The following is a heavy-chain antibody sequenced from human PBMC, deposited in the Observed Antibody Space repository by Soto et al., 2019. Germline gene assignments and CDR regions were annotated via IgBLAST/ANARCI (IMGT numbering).Heavy chain of an antibody. CDR1: VFTFSNYG. CDR3: AKAVGYCSSTSCRDYYYYYGMDV. J-gene: IGHJ6*02. CDR2: ISYDGINK. Sequence: GSLRLSCAASVFTFSNYGMHWVRQAPGKGLEWVAVISYDGINKYYSDSVKGRFTISRDNSKNTLYLQMNSLRGEDTAVYNCAKAVGYCSSTSCRDYYYYYGMDVWGQGTTVTVSS. V-gene: IGHV3-30*18. D-gene: IGHD2-2*01.